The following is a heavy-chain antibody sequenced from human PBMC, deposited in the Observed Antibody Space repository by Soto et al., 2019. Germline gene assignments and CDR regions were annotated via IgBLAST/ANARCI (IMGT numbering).Heavy chain of an antibody. CDR1: GDSVSSNSAA. CDR3: ARDGPGTRSLAAFDI. J-gene: IGHJ3*02. Sequence: SQTLSLTCAISGDSVSSNSAAWNWNRQSPSRGLEWLGRTYYRSKWYNDYAVSVKSRININPDTSKNQFSLQLNSVTPEGTAVYYCARDGPGTRSLAAFDIWGQGRMVAVSS. D-gene: IGHD1-7*01. V-gene: IGHV6-1*01. CDR2: TYYRSKWYN.